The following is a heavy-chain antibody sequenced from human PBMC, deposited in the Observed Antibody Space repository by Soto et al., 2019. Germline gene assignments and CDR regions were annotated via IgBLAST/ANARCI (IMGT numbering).Heavy chain of an antibody. J-gene: IGHJ5*02. Sequence: QVQLQESGPGLVKPSQTLSLTCTVFGDSISNGGFYYSWIRQHPGQGLEWVGYIFHSGSTLSNPSLRSRVTLSADTSKNQLFIKLTSVTAADTAVYYCARGGIAGHWFDPWGQGTLVTVSA. V-gene: IGHV4-31*03. D-gene: IGHD2-15*01. CDR2: IFHSGST. CDR3: ARGGIAGHWFDP. CDR1: GDSISNGGFY.